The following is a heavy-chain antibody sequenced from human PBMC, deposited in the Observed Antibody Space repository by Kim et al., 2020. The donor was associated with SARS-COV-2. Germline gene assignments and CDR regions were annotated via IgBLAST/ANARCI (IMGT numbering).Heavy chain of an antibody. CDR3: ARGRSCSSTSCYDWFDP. CDR1: GGTFSSYA. J-gene: IGHJ5*02. Sequence: SVKVSCKASGGTFSSYAISWVRQAPGQGLEWMGRIIPILGISNYAQKFQGRVTIPADKSTSTAYMELSSLRSEDTAVYYCARGRSCSSTSCYDWFDPWGQGTLVTVS. V-gene: IGHV1-69*04. D-gene: IGHD2-2*01. CDR2: IIPILGIS.